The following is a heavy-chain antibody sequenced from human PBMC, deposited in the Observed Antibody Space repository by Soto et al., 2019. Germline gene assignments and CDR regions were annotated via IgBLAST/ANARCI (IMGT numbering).Heavy chain of an antibody. Sequence: STVRVSCKASGGTFNSYTLSWVRQAPGQRLEWMGRIIPMLSMSTYAQKFQGRVSIIADKSTNTVYLDLSSLRSDDTAIYYCATSYGSGSRPFDYWGQGTLVTVSS. J-gene: IGHJ4*02. V-gene: IGHV1-69*02. CDR3: ATSYGSGSRPFDY. CDR1: GGTFNSYT. CDR2: IIPMLSMS. D-gene: IGHD3-10*01.